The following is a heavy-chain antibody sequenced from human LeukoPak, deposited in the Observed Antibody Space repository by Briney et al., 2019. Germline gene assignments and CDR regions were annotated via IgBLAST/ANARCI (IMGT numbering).Heavy chain of an antibody. Sequence: GESLKISCKGSGYSFTSYWIGWVRQMPGKGLEWMGIIYPGDSDTRYSPSFQGQVTISADKSISTAYLQWSSLKASDTAMYYCARFPHFVAAAGFWYFDLWGRGTLVTVSS. D-gene: IGHD6-13*01. CDR1: GYSFTSYW. CDR2: IYPGDSDT. CDR3: ARFPHFVAAAGFWYFDL. J-gene: IGHJ2*01. V-gene: IGHV5-51*01.